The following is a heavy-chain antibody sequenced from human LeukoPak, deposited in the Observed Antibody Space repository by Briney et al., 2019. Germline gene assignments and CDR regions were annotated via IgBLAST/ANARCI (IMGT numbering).Heavy chain of an antibody. Sequence: GGSLRLSCAASGFTFSSYWMTWVRQAPGKGLEWVANIKQEGSEKNYVDSVKGRFTISRDNAKNSLYLQMSTLRAEDTAVYYCARVGFRCSGGSCSGRAFDIWGQGTMVIVSS. CDR1: GFTFSSYW. D-gene: IGHD2-15*01. J-gene: IGHJ3*02. CDR2: IKQEGSEK. V-gene: IGHV3-7*01. CDR3: ARVGFRCSGGSCSGRAFDI.